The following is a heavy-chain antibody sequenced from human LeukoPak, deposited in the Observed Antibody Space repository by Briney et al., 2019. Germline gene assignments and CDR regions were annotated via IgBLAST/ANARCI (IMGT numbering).Heavy chain of an antibody. CDR3: ARGGLLTRDTFDY. Sequence: PGGSLRLSCTVSGFTVSSNSMSWVRQAPGKGLEWVSFIYSDNTHYSDSVKGRFTISRDNSKNSLYLQMNSLRGEDTALYYCARGGLLTRDTFDYWGQGTLVTVSS. J-gene: IGHJ4*02. CDR2: IYSDNT. D-gene: IGHD2-21*02. V-gene: IGHV3-53*05. CDR1: GFTVSSNS.